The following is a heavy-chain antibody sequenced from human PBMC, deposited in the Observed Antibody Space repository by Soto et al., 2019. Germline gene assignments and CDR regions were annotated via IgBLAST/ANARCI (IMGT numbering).Heavy chain of an antibody. CDR3: ASYKPSSRHIDY. D-gene: IGHD6-6*01. Sequence: SETLSLTCTVSGGSISSSSYYWGWIRQPPGKGLEWIGSIYYSGSTYYNPSLKSRVTISVDTSKNQFSLKLSSVTAADTAVYYCASYKPSSRHIDYWGQGTLVTVSS. V-gene: IGHV4-39*01. CDR2: IYYSGST. J-gene: IGHJ4*02. CDR1: GGSISSSSYY.